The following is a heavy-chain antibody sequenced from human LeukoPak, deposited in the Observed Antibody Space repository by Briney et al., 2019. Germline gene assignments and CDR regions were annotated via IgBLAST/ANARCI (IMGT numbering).Heavy chain of an antibody. V-gene: IGHV4-4*07. J-gene: IGHJ3*02. D-gene: IGHD6-19*01. CDR3: ARARSEQEAGAFDI. CDR1: GGSISSYY. Sequence: SETLSLTCTVSGGSISSYYWSWIRQPAGKGLEWIGRIYTSGSTNYNPSLKSRVTISVDTSKNQFSLKLSSVTAADTAVYYCARARSEQEAGAFDIWGQGTMVTVSS. CDR2: IYTSGST.